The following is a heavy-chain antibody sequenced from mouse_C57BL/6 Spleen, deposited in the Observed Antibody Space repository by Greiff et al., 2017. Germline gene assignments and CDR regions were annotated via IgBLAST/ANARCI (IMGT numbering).Heavy chain of an antibody. Sequence: QVQLQQPGAELVKPGASVKMSCKASGYTFTSYWITWVKQRPGQGLEWIGDIYPGSGSTNYNEKFKSKATLTVDTSSSTAYMQLSSLTSEDSAVYYCARRREQLRLYYFDYWGQGTTLTVSS. D-gene: IGHD3-2*02. J-gene: IGHJ2*01. V-gene: IGHV1-55*01. CDR3: ARRREQLRLYYFDY. CDR2: IYPGSGST. CDR1: GYTFTSYW.